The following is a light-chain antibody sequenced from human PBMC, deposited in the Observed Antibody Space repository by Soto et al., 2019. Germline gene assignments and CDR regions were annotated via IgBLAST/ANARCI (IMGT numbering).Light chain of an antibody. V-gene: IGLV2-14*01. CDR3: SSYTSVSTLV. CDR1: SSDVGAYNY. Sequence: QSALTQPASVSGSPEQSITISCTGTSSDVGAYNYVSWYRQRPGKAPQLMIYEVNSRPSGVSNRFSGSKSGNTASLTISGLQAEDEADYYCSSYTSVSTLVFGTGTKVTVL. CDR2: EVN. J-gene: IGLJ1*01.